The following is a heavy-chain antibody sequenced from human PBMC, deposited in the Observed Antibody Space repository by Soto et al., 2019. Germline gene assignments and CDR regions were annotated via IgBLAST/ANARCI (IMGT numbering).Heavy chain of an antibody. CDR2: SYYSGST. J-gene: IGHJ5*02. CDR1: GASISSGGYY. Sequence: QVQLQESGPGLVKPSQTLSLTCTVSGASISSGGYYWSWIRQHPEKGLEWIGYSYYSGSTYYNPSLKSRVSISVDTSKNQFSLKLSFVTAADTSVYYCARGARYWFDPWGQGTLVTVSS. V-gene: IGHV4-31*03. CDR3: ARGARYWFDP.